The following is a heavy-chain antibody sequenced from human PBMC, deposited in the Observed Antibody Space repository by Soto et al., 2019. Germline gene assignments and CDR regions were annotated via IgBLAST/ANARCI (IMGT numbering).Heavy chain of an antibody. J-gene: IGHJ6*02. Sequence: GGSLRLSCAASGFTFSSYGMHWVRQAPGKGLEWVAVIWYDGSNKYYADSVKGRFTISRDNSKNTLYLQMNSLRAEDTAVYYCAREPYSSSWYYYYGMDVWGQGTTVTVSS. D-gene: IGHD6-13*01. V-gene: IGHV3-33*01. CDR1: GFTFSSYG. CDR3: AREPYSSSWYYYYGMDV. CDR2: IWYDGSNK.